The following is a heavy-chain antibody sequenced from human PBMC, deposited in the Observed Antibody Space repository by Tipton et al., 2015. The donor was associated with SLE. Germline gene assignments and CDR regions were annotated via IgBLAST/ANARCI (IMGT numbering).Heavy chain of an antibody. Sequence: TLSLTCTVSGGSIRSSTSYWVWIRQPPGKGLEWIGSINYSGNTYYDPSLKSRVTISVDTSKNQFSLKLSSVTAADTAVYYCARLGYSSPDYWGQGTLVTVSS. V-gene: IGHV4-39*01. CDR2: INYSGNT. CDR3: ARLGYSSPDY. J-gene: IGHJ4*02. D-gene: IGHD6-13*01. CDR1: GGSIRSSTSY.